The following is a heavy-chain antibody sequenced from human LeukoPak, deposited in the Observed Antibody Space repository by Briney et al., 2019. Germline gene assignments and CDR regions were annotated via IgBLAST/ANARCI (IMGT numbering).Heavy chain of an antibody. CDR1: GGTFSSYA. V-gene: IGHV1-69*04. CDR3: ARDPPPSPGKTAADTRGVYYYGMDV. Sequence: SVKVSCKASGGTFSSYAISWVRQAPGQGLEWMGRIIPIFGIANYAQKFQGRVTITADKSTSTAYMELSSLRSEDTAVYYCARDPPPSPGKTAADTRGVYYYGMDVWGQGTTVTVSS. CDR2: IIPIFGIA. D-gene: IGHD6-13*01. J-gene: IGHJ6*02.